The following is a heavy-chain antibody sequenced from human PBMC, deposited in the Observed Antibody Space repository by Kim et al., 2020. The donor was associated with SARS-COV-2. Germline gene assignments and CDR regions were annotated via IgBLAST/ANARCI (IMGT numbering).Heavy chain of an antibody. Sequence: YAQKLQGRVTMTTDASTSTAYMELRSLRSDDTAVYYCARYSYGADAFDIWGQGTMVTVSS. D-gene: IGHD5-18*01. J-gene: IGHJ3*02. V-gene: IGHV1-18*01. CDR3: ARYSYGADAFDI.